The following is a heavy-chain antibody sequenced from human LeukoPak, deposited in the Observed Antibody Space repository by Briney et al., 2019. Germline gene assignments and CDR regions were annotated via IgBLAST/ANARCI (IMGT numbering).Heavy chain of an antibody. Sequence: SGGSLGLSCAASGFTFSTYAMSWVRQAPGKGLEWVSAIGGSGSSTKYADSVKGRFTISRDNSKNTVYLQMSSLRAEDTAVYYCATSSATYVGAFDIWGQGTMVTVSS. D-gene: IGHD3-16*01. J-gene: IGHJ3*02. CDR2: IGGSGSST. CDR1: GFTFSTYA. V-gene: IGHV3-23*01. CDR3: ATSSATYVGAFDI.